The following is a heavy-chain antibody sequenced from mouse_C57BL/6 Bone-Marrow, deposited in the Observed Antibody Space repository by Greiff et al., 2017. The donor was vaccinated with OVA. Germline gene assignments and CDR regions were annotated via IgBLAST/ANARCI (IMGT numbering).Heavy chain of an antibody. J-gene: IGHJ3*01. CDR3: ARAVFAY. Sequence: VQLQQPGAELVKPGASVKLSCKASGYTFTSYWMQWVKQRPGQGLEWIGEIDPSDSYTNYKQKFKGKATLTVAPSSSTAYMQLSRLTSADAAVYDCARAVFAYWGQGTLVTVSA. V-gene: IGHV1-50*01. CDR1: GYTFTSYW. CDR2: IDPSDSYT.